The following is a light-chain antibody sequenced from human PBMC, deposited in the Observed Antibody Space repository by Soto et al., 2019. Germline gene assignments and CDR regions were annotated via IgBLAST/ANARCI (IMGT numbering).Light chain of an antibody. CDR3: QQRSTLPGT. J-gene: IGKJ5*01. V-gene: IGKV3-11*01. Sequence: EIVLTQSPATLSLSLGERATLSCRASQSVSSYLAWFQQKPGQAPRLLIYDASNRATGVPARFSGSGSGTDFTLIIISLVPEDFAVYYCQQRSTLPGTFGQETRLEIK. CDR2: DAS. CDR1: QSVSSY.